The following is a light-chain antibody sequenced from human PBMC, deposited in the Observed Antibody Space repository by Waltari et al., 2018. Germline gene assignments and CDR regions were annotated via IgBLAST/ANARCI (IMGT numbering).Light chain of an antibody. CDR2: EGY. CDR1: SSDVGSYTI. V-gene: IGLV2-23*01. Sequence: QSALTQPASVSGSPGQSITTPCTGTSSDVGSYTIVPWYQQHPGKAPKLIIYEGYKRPSGVSNRFSGSKSGDTASLTISGVQAEDEADYYCCSYANNRPRVFGGGTKLTVL. CDR3: CSYANNRPRV. J-gene: IGLJ3*02.